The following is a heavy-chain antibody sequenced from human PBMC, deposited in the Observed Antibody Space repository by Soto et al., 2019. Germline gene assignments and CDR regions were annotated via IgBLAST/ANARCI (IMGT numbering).Heavy chain of an antibody. CDR2: IYHSGST. CDR3: AIITYYYDSSGYPFDY. D-gene: IGHD3-22*01. V-gene: IGHV4-34*01. Sequence: XATLSLTCAVYGGCVSGYYWSWIRQPPGKGLEWIGEIYHSGSTNYNPSLKSRVTISVDKSKNQFSLKLSSVTAADTAVYYCAIITYYYDSSGYPFDYWGQGTLVTVS. J-gene: IGHJ4*02. CDR1: GGCVSGYY.